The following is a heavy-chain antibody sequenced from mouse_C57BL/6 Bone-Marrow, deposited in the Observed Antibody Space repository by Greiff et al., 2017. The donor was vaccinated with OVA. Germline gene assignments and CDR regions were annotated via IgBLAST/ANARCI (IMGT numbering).Heavy chain of an antibody. CDR3: AREEPFAY. CDR2: ISDGGSYT. V-gene: IGHV5-4*01. J-gene: IGHJ3*01. CDR1: GFTFSSYA. Sequence: EVKLVESGGGLVKPGGSLKLSCAASGFTFSSYAMSWVRQTPEKRLEWVATISDGGSYTYYPDNVKGRFTISRDNAKNNLYLQMSHLKSEDTARYYCAREEPFAYWGQGTLVTVSA.